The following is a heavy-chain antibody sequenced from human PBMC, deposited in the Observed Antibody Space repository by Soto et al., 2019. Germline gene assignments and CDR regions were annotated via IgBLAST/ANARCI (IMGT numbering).Heavy chain of an antibody. D-gene: IGHD2-21*02. Sequence: GGSLRLSCAASGFTFSSYWMSWVRQAPGKGLEWVANIKQDGSEKYYVDSVKGRFTISRDNAKNSLYLQMNSLRAEDTAVYYCARVVVVTAITENYFDYWGQGTLVPVSS. J-gene: IGHJ4*02. CDR3: ARVVVVTAITENYFDY. CDR1: GFTFSSYW. CDR2: IKQDGSEK. V-gene: IGHV3-7*05.